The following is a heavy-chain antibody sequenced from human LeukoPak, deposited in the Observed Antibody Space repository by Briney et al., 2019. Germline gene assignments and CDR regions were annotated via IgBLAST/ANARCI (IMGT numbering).Heavy chain of an antibody. CDR1: GFTFSDYY. D-gene: IGHD3-10*01. CDR2: IRYDGSYK. Sequence: GGSLRLSCAASGFTFSDYYMSWIRQAPGKGLEWVAFIRYDGSYKNYADSVKGRFTISRDISKSTLYLQMNSLRAADTAVYYCAKDGGVRGPDYYYYMDVWGKGTTVTISS. V-gene: IGHV3-30*02. J-gene: IGHJ6*03. CDR3: AKDGGVRGPDYYYYMDV.